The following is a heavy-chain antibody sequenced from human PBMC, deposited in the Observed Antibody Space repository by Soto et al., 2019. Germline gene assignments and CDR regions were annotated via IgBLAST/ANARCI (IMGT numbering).Heavy chain of an antibody. CDR3: AKDTAIAARRLYYYYYGMDV. CDR2: ISGSAGST. Sequence: GGSLRLSCAASGFTFSSYAMSWVRQAPGKGLEWVSAISGSAGSTYYADSVKVRFTISRDNSKNTLYLQMNSLRAEDTAVYYCAKDTAIAARRLYYYYYGMDVWGQGTTVTV. D-gene: IGHD6-6*01. V-gene: IGHV3-23*01. J-gene: IGHJ6*02. CDR1: GFTFSSYA.